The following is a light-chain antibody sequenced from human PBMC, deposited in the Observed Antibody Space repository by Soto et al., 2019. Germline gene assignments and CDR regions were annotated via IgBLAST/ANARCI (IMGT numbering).Light chain of an antibody. CDR2: EVS. J-gene: IGLJ1*01. V-gene: IGLV2-14*01. CDR3: SSYTSTSTRV. CDR1: SSDVGGYNY. Sequence: QSALTQPAFVSGSPGQSITISCTVTSSDVGGYNYVSWYQHPPGKAPKLMISEVSNRPSGVSNRFSGSKSGNTASLTISGLQAEDEADYYCSSYTSTSTRVFGTGTKVTV.